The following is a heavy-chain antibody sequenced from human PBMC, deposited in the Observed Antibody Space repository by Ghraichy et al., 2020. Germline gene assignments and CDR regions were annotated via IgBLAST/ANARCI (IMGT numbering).Heavy chain of an antibody. D-gene: IGHD6-19*01. CDR2: ISTSSSYI. Sequence: LSLTCAASGFTFISYSMNWVRQAPGKGLQWVSSISTSSSYIYYADSVKGRFTISRDNTKNSLYLQMNSLRAEDTAMYYCARDPGYCSGGRCFGDAFDTWGQGTMVTVSS. J-gene: IGHJ3*02. CDR1: GFTFISYS. V-gene: IGHV3-21*01. CDR3: ARDPGYCSGGRCFGDAFDT.